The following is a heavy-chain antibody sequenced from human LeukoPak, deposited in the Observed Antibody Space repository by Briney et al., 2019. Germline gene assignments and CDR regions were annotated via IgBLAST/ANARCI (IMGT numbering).Heavy chain of an antibody. CDR2: ISSSGSTI. CDR1: GFTFSSYE. Sequence: GGSLRLSCAASGFTFSSYEMNWVRQAPGKGLEWVSYISSSGSTIYYADSVKGRFTISRDNAKNSLYLQMNSLRAEDTAVYYCARVGQQWLGTSDYWGQGTLVTVSS. CDR3: ARVGQQWLGTSDY. J-gene: IGHJ4*02. V-gene: IGHV3-48*03. D-gene: IGHD6-19*01.